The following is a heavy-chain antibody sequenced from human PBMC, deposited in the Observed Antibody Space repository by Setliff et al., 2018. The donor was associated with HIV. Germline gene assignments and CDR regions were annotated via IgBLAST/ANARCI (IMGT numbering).Heavy chain of an antibody. CDR2: IDSDNGYT. CDR1: GYIFSNYY. Sequence: PSVKVSCKTSGYIFSNYYIHWVRQAPGQGLEWMAIIDSDNGYTTYAQRFQGRVTMTRDTSTATLYMDLSSLTSDDTAIYYCARESRGSGWFDPWGQGTLVTVS. J-gene: IGHJ5*02. D-gene: IGHD3-10*01. V-gene: IGHV1-46*01. CDR3: ARESRGSGWFDP.